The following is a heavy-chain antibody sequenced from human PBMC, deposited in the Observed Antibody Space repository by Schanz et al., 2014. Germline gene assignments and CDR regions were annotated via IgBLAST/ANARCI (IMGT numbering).Heavy chain of an antibody. V-gene: IGHV3-53*01. CDR1: GFTVTSYY. D-gene: IGHD1-7*01. Sequence: EMQLVESGGGLIQPGGSLRLSCAASGFTVTSYYMSWVRQAPGKGLEWVSVIYSGDNTYYADSVKGRFTISRDNSKNTVYLQMNSLRSEDTAVYFCASLIGTTSAHFYGIDVWGQGTTVTVSS. J-gene: IGHJ6*02. CDR3: ASLIGTTSAHFYGIDV. CDR2: IYSGDNT.